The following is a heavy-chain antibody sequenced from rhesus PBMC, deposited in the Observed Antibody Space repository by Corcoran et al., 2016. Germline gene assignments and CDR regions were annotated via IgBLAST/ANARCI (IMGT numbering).Heavy chain of an antibody. Sequence: QLQLQESGPGLVKPSETLSLTCAVSGGSISSNYWSWIRQPPGKGLEWIGRISGSGGSTDYNPSLKSRVTISTDTSKTQFSLKLSSVTAADTAVYYCARDYNFWTGYYTGDAFDFWGQGLRVTVSS. CDR1: GGSISSNY. D-gene: IGHD3-3*01. CDR2: ISGSGGST. V-gene: IGHV4-173*01. CDR3: ARDYNFWTGYYTGDAFDF. J-gene: IGHJ3*01.